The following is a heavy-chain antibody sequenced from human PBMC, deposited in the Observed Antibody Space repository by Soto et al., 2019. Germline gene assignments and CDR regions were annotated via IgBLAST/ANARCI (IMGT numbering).Heavy chain of an antibody. CDR1: GFTFSIYS. Sequence: GGSLRLSCVASGFTFSIYSMNWVRQAPGKGLEWVSYMTSDSKTIHYADSVKGRFTISRDNAKNSVFLQMNSLRAEDTAVYYCMRGVSYGFDFWGQGTMVTVSS. D-gene: IGHD3-10*01. CDR3: MRGVSYGFDF. V-gene: IGHV3-48*01. CDR2: MTSDSKTI. J-gene: IGHJ3*01.